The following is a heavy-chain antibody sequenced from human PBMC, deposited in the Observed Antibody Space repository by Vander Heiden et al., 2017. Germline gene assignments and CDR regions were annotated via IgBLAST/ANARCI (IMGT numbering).Heavy chain of an antibody. CDR2: INSDGSIT. CDR3: ARGNYGMDV. CDR1: GFTFGQYY. V-gene: IGHV3-74*01. Sequence: EVQLVESGGGSVQTGGSRRLSCVGSGFTFGQYYIHWMRQAPGKGLVWVSNINSDGSITNYADSARGRFTISRDNARSTVYLQMNDLRAEDTAVYYCARGNYGMDVWGQGSTVTVSS. J-gene: IGHJ6*02.